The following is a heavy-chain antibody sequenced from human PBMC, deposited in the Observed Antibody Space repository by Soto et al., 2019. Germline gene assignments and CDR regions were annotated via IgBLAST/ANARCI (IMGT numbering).Heavy chain of an antibody. CDR3: ASKLNYYDSSGYYYYFDY. J-gene: IGHJ4*02. Sequence: EVQLVESGGGLVQPGGSLRLSCAASGFTFSSYEMNWVRQAPGKGLEWVSYISSSGSTIYYAASVKGRFTISRDNAKNSLYLQMNSLRAEDTAVYYCASKLNYYDSSGYYYYFDYWGQGTLVTVSS. V-gene: IGHV3-48*03. D-gene: IGHD3-22*01. CDR2: ISSSGSTI. CDR1: GFTFSSYE.